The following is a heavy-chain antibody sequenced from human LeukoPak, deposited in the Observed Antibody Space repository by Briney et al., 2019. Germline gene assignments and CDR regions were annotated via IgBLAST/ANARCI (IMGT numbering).Heavy chain of an antibody. Sequence: PSETLSLTCSVSGGSISSYYWSWIRQPPGKGLEWIGYIYYSGSTNYNPSLKSRVTISVDTSKNQFSLKPSSVTAADTAVYYCARLPYSSGWYVYWGQGTLVAVSS. CDR2: IYYSGST. CDR1: GGSISSYY. J-gene: IGHJ4*02. CDR3: ARLPYSSGWYVY. V-gene: IGHV4-59*01. D-gene: IGHD6-19*01.